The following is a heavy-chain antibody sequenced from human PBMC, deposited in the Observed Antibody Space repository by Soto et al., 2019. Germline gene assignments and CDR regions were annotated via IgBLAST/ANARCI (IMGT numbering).Heavy chain of an antibody. CDR1: GASIRSYY. D-gene: IGHD2-15*01. J-gene: IGHJ3*01. V-gene: IGHV4-59*01. CDR3: ARDTPYCSGGSCYPGSFDL. CDR2: FYNNGNT. Sequence: SETLSLTCTVSGASIRSYYCSWIRQPPGKGLEWIGYFYNNGNTNYNPSLKSRVSISVDTSKNQFSLKLASVTAADTAVYYCARDTPYCSGGSCYPGSFDLWGQGTMVT.